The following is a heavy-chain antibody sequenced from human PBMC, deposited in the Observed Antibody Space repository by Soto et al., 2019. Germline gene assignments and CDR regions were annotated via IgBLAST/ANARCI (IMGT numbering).Heavy chain of an antibody. CDR3: ATRSPAFDY. CDR2: INPFDGSR. J-gene: IGHJ4*02. Sequence: ASVKVSCKASGYIFTSYYIHWVRQAPGQGLEWMGWINPFDGSRMFAQSFQGRVTMTRDTSTSTVYMEVSSLRSEDTAVYYCATRSPAFDYWSQGTLVTVSS. CDR1: GYIFTSYY. V-gene: IGHV1-46*01.